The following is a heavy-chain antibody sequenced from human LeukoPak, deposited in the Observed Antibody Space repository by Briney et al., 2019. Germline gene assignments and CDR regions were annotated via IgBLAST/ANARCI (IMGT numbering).Heavy chain of an antibody. Sequence: PSETLSLTCTVSGCYISSYYWIWIRQPPGKELEWIGYINYSGSSNYHPSQKSRFIITVDTTKNQFLLLMSSVTAADTAVYYCARHGYSSSWYGGPYFDYWGQGTLVTVSS. V-gene: IGHV4-59*08. D-gene: IGHD6-13*01. CDR1: GCYISSYY. J-gene: IGHJ4*02. CDR2: INYSGSS. CDR3: ARHGYSSSWYGGPYFDY.